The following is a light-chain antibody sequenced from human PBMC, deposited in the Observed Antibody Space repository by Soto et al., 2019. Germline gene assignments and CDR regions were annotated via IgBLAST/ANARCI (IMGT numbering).Light chain of an antibody. J-gene: IGKJ1*01. CDR1: QSINSW. V-gene: IGKV1-5*03. CDR3: QQYTSYST. CDR2: KAS. Sequence: DIQMTQSPSTLSASVGDRVTITCRASQSINSWLAWYHQKPGRAPKLLIYKASSLEGGVPTRFSGSGSGTEFPLTSSSLHPDYFATYCCQQYTSYSTFGQGTKVEIK.